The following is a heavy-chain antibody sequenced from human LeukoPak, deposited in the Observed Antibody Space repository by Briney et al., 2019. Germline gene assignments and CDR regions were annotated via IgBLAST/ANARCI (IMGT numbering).Heavy chain of an antibody. Sequence: SETLSLTCTVSGGSISSYYWSWIRQPPGKGLEWIGYIYYGGSTNYNPSLKSRVTISVDTSKNQFSLKLSSVTAADTAVYYCARNLLELPYYYYYYGMDVWGQVTTVTVSS. D-gene: IGHD1-7*01. CDR2: IYYGGST. CDR3: ARNLLELPYYYYYYGMDV. J-gene: IGHJ6*02. CDR1: GGSISSYY. V-gene: IGHV4-59*01.